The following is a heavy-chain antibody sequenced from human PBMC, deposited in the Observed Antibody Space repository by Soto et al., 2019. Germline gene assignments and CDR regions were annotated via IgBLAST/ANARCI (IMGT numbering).Heavy chain of an antibody. V-gene: IGHV5-51*01. D-gene: IGHD3-10*01. Sequence: GESLKISCKGSGYSFTSYWIGWVRQMPGKGLEWMGIIYPGDSDTRYSPSFQGQVTISADKSISTAYLQWSSLKASDTAMYYCARGYYGSAYYYYYGMDVWGQGTTVTVSS. CDR3: ARGYYGSAYYYYYGMDV. J-gene: IGHJ6*02. CDR2: IYPGDSDT. CDR1: GYSFTSYW.